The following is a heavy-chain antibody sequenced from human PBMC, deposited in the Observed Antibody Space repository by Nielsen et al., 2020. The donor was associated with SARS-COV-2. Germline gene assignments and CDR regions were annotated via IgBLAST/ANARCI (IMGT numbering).Heavy chain of an antibody. Sequence: GESLKISCAASGFTFSDYYMSWIRQAPGKGLEWVSYISSSSSYTNYADSVKGRFTISRDNAKNSLYLQMNSQRDEDTAVYYCARDLGSGGMDVWGQGTTVTVSS. J-gene: IGHJ6*02. CDR3: ARDLGSGGMDV. V-gene: IGHV3-11*06. CDR2: ISSSSSYT. D-gene: IGHD3-10*01. CDR1: GFTFSDYY.